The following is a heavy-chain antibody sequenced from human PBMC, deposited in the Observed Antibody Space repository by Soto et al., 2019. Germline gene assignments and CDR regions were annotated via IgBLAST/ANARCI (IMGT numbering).Heavy chain of an antibody. D-gene: IGHD6-13*01. J-gene: IGHJ4*02. V-gene: IGHV1-58*01. CDR1: GFTFSSSA. Sequence: SVKVSCKTSGFTFSSSAVHWVRQARGHRLQWIGWIDVGSANANYAHMLQERVTISRDNSKNTLYLQMNSLRAEDTAVYYCAKHAAAAAPDYWGQGTLVTVSS. CDR2: IDVGSANA. CDR3: AKHAAAAAPDY.